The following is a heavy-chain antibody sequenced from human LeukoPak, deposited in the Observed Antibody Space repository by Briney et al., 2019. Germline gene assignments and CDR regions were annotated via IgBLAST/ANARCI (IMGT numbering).Heavy chain of an antibody. D-gene: IGHD6-13*01. V-gene: IGHV1-24*01. CDR3: ATLPPWGIAAANFDY. CDR2: FDPEDGET. CDR1: GYTLTELS. J-gene: IGHJ4*02. Sequence: ASVKVSCKVSGYTLTELSMHWVRQAPGKGLEWIGGFDPEDGETIYAQKFQGRVTMTEDTSTDTAYMELSSLRSEDTAVYYCATLPPWGIAAANFDYWGQGTLVTVSS.